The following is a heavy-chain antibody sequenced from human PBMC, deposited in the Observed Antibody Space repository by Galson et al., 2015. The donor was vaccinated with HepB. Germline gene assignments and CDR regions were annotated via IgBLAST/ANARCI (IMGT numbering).Heavy chain of an antibody. Sequence: SLRLSCAASGFTFSSYAMSWVRQAPGKGLEWVSAISGSGGSTYYADSVKGRFTISRDNSKNTLYLQINSLRAEDTAVYYCAKDQHTAMVTDVWGQGTTVTVSS. CDR2: ISGSGGST. CDR3: AKDQHTAMVTDV. V-gene: IGHV3-23*01. CDR1: GFTFSSYA. D-gene: IGHD5-18*01. J-gene: IGHJ6*02.